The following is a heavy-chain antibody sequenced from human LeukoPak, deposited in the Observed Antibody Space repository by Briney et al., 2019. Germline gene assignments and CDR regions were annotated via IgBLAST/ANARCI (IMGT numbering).Heavy chain of an antibody. CDR3: ARSGSGYDY. J-gene: IGHJ4*02. CDR1: GFAYSGYS. CDR2: IKQDVNER. D-gene: IGHD3-10*01. Sequence: GGSLRLSCADSGFAYSGYSMRWVRQAPGKELECVAYIKQDVNERYYVDSVKGRFTISRDNTKSSLYLQMNSLRVEDTALYYCARSGSGYDYWGQGALVTVSS. V-gene: IGHV3-7*01.